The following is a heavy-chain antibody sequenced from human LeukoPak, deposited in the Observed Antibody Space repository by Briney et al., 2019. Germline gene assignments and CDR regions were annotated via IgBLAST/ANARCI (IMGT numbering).Heavy chain of an antibody. CDR2: ISYDGSNK. J-gene: IGHJ3*02. D-gene: IGHD6-6*01. CDR1: GFTFSSYG. V-gene: IGHV3-30*18. CDR3: AKDGGSSNAFDI. Sequence: GGSPRLSCAASGFTFSSYGMHWVRQAPGKGLEWVAVISYDGSNKYYADSVKGRFTISRDNSKNTLYLQMNSLRAEDTAVYYCAKDGGSSNAFDIWGQGTMVTVSS.